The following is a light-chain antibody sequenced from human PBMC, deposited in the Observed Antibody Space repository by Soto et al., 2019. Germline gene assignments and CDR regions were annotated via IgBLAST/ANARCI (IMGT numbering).Light chain of an antibody. Sequence: QSVLTQPASVFGSPGQSITISCTGTSSVVGRYKFVSWYQQHPGKAPKVMIYEGSKRPSGVSNRFSGSKSGNTASLTISGLQAEDEADYYCCSYTSSRTYVFGNGTKVTVL. V-gene: IGLV2-23*01. CDR3: CSYTSSRTYV. CDR2: EGS. J-gene: IGLJ1*01. CDR1: SSVVGRYKF.